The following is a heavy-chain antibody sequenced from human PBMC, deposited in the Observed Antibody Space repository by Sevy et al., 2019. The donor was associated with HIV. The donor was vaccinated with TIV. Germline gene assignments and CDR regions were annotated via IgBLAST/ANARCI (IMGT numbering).Heavy chain of an antibody. V-gene: IGHV1-69*13. Sequence: ASVKVSCKASGGTFSSYAISWVRQAPGQGLEWMGGIIPIFGTANYAQKFQGRVTITADESTSTAYMELSSLRSEDTAVYYCAGGGYSSGWFQHYYYYYGMDVWGQGTMVTVSS. D-gene: IGHD6-19*01. CDR1: GGTFSSYA. CDR2: IIPIFGTA. J-gene: IGHJ6*02. CDR3: AGGGYSSGWFQHYYYYYGMDV.